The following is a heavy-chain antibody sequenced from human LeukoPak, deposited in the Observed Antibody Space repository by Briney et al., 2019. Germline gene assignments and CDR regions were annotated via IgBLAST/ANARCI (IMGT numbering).Heavy chain of an antibody. J-gene: IGHJ5*02. CDR3: ARRRTYGVAAAGRGYWFDP. CDR1: GYTFTSYG. V-gene: IGHV1-18*01. CDR2: ISAYNGNT. Sequence: ASVKVSCKASGYTFTSYGISWVRQAPGQGLEWMGWISAYNGNTNYAQKLQGRVTMTTDTSTSTAYMELRSLRSDDTAVYYCARRRTYGVAAAGRGYWFDPWGQGTLVTVSS. D-gene: IGHD6-13*01.